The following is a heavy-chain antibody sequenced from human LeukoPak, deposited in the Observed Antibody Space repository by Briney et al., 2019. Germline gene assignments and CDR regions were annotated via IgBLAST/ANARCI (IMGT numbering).Heavy chain of an antibody. V-gene: IGHV3-21*01. J-gene: IGHJ4*02. CDR1: GLTFSSYS. Sequence: GGSLRLSCAVSGLTFSSYSFNWVRQAPGKGLEWVSSITPTSSYIYYADSVKGRFTISRDNAKNSLYLQMNSLRAEDTAIYYCVRVKGTYFDFWGQGTLVTVSS. CDR2: ITPTSSYI. CDR3: VRVKGTYFDF. D-gene: IGHD1-1*01.